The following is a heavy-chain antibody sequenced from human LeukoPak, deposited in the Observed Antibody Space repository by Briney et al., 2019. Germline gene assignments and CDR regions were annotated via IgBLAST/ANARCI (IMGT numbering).Heavy chain of an antibody. V-gene: IGHV3-15*01. D-gene: IGHD1-26*01. CDR3: TPRWSGSYYFDY. CDR1: GFTVSNAW. CDR2: IKSKTDGGTT. J-gene: IGHJ4*02. Sequence: GGSLRLSCAASGFTVSNAWMSWVRQAPGKGLEWVGRIKSKTDGGTTDYAAPVKSRFTISRDESKNTLYLQMNSLKTEDTAVYYCTPRWSGSYYFDYWGQGTLVTVSS.